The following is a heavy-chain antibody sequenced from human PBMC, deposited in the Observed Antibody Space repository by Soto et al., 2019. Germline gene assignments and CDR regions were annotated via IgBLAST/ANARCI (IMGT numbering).Heavy chain of an antibody. CDR2: IYYSGST. V-gene: IGHV4-39*01. Sequence: SETLSLTCTVSGGSISSSSYYWGWIRQPPGKGLEWIGSIYYSGSTYYNPSLRSRVTISVDTSKNQFSLKLSSVTAADTAVYYCARHATNYDFWSGPKDHNWFDPWGQGTLVTVSS. J-gene: IGHJ5*02. CDR3: ARHATNYDFWSGPKDHNWFDP. CDR1: GGSISSSSYY. D-gene: IGHD3-3*01.